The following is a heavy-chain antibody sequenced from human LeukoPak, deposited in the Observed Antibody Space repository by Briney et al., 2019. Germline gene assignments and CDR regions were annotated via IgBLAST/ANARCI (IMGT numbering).Heavy chain of an antibody. CDR2: IYPANSDI. V-gene: IGHV5-51*01. CDR1: GYSFANYW. D-gene: IGHD2-15*01. CDR3: ARDYCSGGRCFGP. Sequence: GESLNIPCQGSGYSFANYWIAWVRQMPGKGLEWMGSIYPANSDIKYSPSFQGHVTISADKSTSVAYVQWRSLKASDSAIYYCARDYCSGGRCFGPWGQGTLVTVSS. J-gene: IGHJ5*02.